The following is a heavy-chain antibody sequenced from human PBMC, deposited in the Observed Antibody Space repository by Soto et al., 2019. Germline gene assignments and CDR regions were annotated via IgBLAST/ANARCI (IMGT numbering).Heavy chain of an antibody. CDR3: ARGAGRFLEWLSASHFDY. D-gene: IGHD3-3*01. CDR2: INPNSGGT. Sequence: ASVKVSCKASGYTFTGYYMHWVRQAPGQGLEWMGWINPNSGGTNYAQKFQGRVTMTRDTSISTAYMELSRLRSDDTAVYYCARGAGRFLEWLSASHFDYWGQGTLVTVSS. J-gene: IGHJ4*02. CDR1: GYTFTGYY. V-gene: IGHV1-2*02.